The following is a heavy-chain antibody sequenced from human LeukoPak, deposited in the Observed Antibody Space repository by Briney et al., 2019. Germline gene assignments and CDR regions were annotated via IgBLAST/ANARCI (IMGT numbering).Heavy chain of an antibody. Sequence: PSETLSLTCTVSGGSISSSTYSWGWIRQPPGKQLEWIGSIFYSGTAYYNPSFKSRISISVDTSKSQFSLDLSSVTAADTALYYCARHATVTSFTFAYWGQGILATVSP. D-gene: IGHD4-17*01. J-gene: IGHJ4*02. CDR2: IFYSGTA. CDR3: ARHATVTSFTFAY. CDR1: GGSISSSTYS. V-gene: IGHV4-39*01.